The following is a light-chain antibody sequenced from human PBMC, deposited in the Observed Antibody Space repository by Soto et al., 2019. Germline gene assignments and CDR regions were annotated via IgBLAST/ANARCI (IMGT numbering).Light chain of an antibody. J-gene: IGLJ1*01. V-gene: IGLV2-8*01. CDR2: EVN. CDR3: SSYAGSSNV. Sequence: QSGLTQPPSSSGSPGQSVAISFTGTSSDVGGYNYVSGYQQHPGKAPKLMIYEVNKRPSGVPDRFSGSKSGNTASLTVSGLQAEDEADYYCSSYAGSSNVFGTGTKVTVL. CDR1: SSDVGGYNY.